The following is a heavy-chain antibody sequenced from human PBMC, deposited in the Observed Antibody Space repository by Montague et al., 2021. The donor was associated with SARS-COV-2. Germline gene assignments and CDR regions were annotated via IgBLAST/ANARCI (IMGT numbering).Heavy chain of an antibody. CDR3: ARLRDGVVPSPILGVGPYYSYYYMDV. Sequence: SETLSLTCAVHGTSFSGYYRKWIRQPPGKGLEWIGEINHGGSTKYSPSLKSRLTISADTSKNQFSLKLTSVAAADTAVYYCARLRDGVVPSPILGVGPYYSYYYMDVWGKGTTVTVSS. J-gene: IGHJ6*03. D-gene: IGHD3-10*01. CDR2: INHGGST. CDR1: GTSFSGYY. V-gene: IGHV4-34*01.